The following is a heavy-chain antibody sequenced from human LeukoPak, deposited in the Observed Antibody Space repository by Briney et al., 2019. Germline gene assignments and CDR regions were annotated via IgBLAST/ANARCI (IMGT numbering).Heavy chain of an antibody. J-gene: IGHJ5*02. CDR2: ISSSSSDI. D-gene: IGHD3-22*01. CDR1: GFTFSDYY. CDR3: ARDLFDYYDSSGYTGFDP. V-gene: IGHV3-11*06. Sequence: GGSLRLSCAASGFTFSDYYMTWIRQAPGKGLEWVSYISSSSSDINYADSVKGPFTISRDNAKNSLYLQMNSLRAEDTAVYYCARDLFDYYDSSGYTGFDPWGQGTLVTVSS.